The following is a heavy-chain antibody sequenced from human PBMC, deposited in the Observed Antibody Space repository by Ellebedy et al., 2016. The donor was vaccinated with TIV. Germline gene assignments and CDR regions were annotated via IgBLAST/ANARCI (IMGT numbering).Heavy chain of an antibody. CDR3: ARDWLGDFGRGYVEGIRYGMDV. V-gene: IGHV3-53*01. D-gene: IGHD3-3*01. CDR1: GFTVSSNY. J-gene: IGHJ6*02. Sequence: GESLKISCAASGFTVSSNYMNWVRQAPGKGLEWVSVIYSGGSTYYAAYVKGRFTISSNNSKNTLYLQMNSLRAEDTAVYYCARDWLGDFGRGYVEGIRYGMDVWGQGTTVTVSS. CDR2: IYSGGST.